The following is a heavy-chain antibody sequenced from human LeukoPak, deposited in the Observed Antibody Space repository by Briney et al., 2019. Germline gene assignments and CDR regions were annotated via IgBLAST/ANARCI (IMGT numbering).Heavy chain of an antibody. D-gene: IGHD1-26*01. Sequence: ASVKVSCKASGYTFTSYDINWVRQATGQGLEWMGWMNPNSGNTGYAQKFQGRVTITRDTSASTAYMELSSLRSEDTAVYYCARDGQYSGSWKYWGQGTLVTVSS. CDR3: ARDGQYSGSWKY. V-gene: IGHV1-8*03. CDR1: GYTFTSYD. J-gene: IGHJ4*02. CDR2: MNPNSGNT.